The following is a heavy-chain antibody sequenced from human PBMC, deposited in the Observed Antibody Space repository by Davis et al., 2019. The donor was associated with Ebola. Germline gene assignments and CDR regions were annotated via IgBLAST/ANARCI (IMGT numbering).Heavy chain of an antibody. CDR2: VYHTGLT. Sequence: SQTLSLTCAVSGGSITRGGYFWFWIRQHPEKGLEWIGAVYHTGLTYYNPFLKSRVAILVDTSADQFSLTLNSVSAADTAMYYCARGGPVVTATRFDYWGQGILVTVSS. D-gene: IGHD2-21*02. V-gene: IGHV4-31*02. CDR1: GGSITRGGYF. CDR3: ARGGPVVTATRFDY. J-gene: IGHJ4*02.